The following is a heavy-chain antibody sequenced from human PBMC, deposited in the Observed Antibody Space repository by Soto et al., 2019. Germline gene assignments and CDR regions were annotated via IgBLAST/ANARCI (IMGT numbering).Heavy chain of an antibody. Sequence: GASVKVSCKASGYTFTSYGISWVRQAPGQGLEWMGWISAYNGNTNYAQKLQGRVTMTTDTSTSTAYMELRSLRSDDTAVYYCARQLDYYDSSGYRPYLFDYWGQGTLVTVSS. CDR3: ARQLDYYDSSGYRPYLFDY. V-gene: IGHV1-18*01. CDR2: ISAYNGNT. CDR1: GYTFTSYG. D-gene: IGHD3-22*01. J-gene: IGHJ4*02.